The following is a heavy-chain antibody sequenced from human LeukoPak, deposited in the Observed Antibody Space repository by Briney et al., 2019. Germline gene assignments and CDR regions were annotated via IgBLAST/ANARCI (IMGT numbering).Heavy chain of an antibody. V-gene: IGHV4-59*01. CDR3: ARAVGSGSFQTCYYYMDV. CDR2: IYESGST. Sequence: SETLSLTCTVSGGSISGYYWSWIRQPPGKELEWIGYIYESGSTDYNPSLRSRVTISVDTSKNQFSLKLSSVTAADTAVYYCARAVGSGSFQTCYYYMDVWGKGTTVTISS. D-gene: IGHD3-10*01. CDR1: GGSISGYY. J-gene: IGHJ6*03.